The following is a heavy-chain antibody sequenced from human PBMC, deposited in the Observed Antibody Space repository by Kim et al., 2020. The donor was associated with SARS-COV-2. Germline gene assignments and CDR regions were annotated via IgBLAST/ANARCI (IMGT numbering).Heavy chain of an antibody. Sequence: APVKGRFTISRDDSKNTLYLQMNSLKTEDTAVYYCTTDLYSIAAADYFDYWGQGTLVTVSS. J-gene: IGHJ4*02. V-gene: IGHV3-15*01. CDR3: TTDLYSIAAADYFDY. D-gene: IGHD6-13*01.